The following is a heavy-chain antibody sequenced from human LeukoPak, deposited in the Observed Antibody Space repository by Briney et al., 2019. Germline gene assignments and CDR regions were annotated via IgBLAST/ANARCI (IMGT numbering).Heavy chain of an antibody. CDR3: ARVGVTTSGYNWFDP. CDR2: INHSGST. Sequence: PSETLSLTCAVYGGSFSGYYWSWIRQPPGKGLEWIGEINHSGSTNYNPSLKSRVNISVDTSKNQFSLKLSSVTAADTAVYYCARVGVTTSGYNWFDPWGQGTLVTVSS. CDR1: GGSFSGYY. J-gene: IGHJ5*02. D-gene: IGHD4-17*01. V-gene: IGHV4-34*01.